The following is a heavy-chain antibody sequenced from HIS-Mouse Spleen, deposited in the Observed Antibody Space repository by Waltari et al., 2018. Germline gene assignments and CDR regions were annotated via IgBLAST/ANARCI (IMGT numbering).Heavy chain of an antibody. CDR3: ARGFGRQWLVHSYFDY. CDR2: INPNSGGT. D-gene: IGHD6-19*01. Sequence: QVQLVQSGAEVTKPGASVKVPCKASGYTFTGYYMHWVRQAPGQGLEWMGWINPNSGGTNYAQKFQGRVTMTRDTSISTAYMELSRLRSDDTAVYYCARGFGRQWLVHSYFDYWGQGTLVTVSS. J-gene: IGHJ4*02. CDR1: GYTFTGYY. V-gene: IGHV1-2*02.